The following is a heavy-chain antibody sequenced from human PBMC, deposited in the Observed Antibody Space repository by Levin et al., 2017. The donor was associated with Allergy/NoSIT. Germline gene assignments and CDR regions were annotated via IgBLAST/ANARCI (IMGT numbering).Heavy chain of an antibody. CDR3: ARRYCSGGSCYPA. V-gene: IGHV4-39*01. CDR1: GGSISSSSYY. D-gene: IGHD2-15*01. CDR2: IYYSGST. J-gene: IGHJ4*02. Sequence: SETLSLTCTVSGGSISSSSYYWGWIRQPPGKGLEWIGSIYYSGSTYYNPSLKSRVTISVDTSKNQFSLKLSSVTAADTAVYYCARRYCSGGSCYPAWGLGTLVTVSS.